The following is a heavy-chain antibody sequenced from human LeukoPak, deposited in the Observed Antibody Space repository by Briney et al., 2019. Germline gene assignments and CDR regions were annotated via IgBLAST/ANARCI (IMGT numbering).Heavy chain of an antibody. Sequence: PGGPLRLSCVSSGFTFSRYGIHWVRQDPGKGLEWVSFIQTDGSAKYYSDSVKGRFTITRDNFKNTVYLQMNSLRLEDMAVYYCAKPSGSGVDYWGRGTRVTVSS. CDR1: GFTFSRYG. CDR3: AKPSGSGVDY. D-gene: IGHD1-26*01. J-gene: IGHJ4*02. CDR2: IQTDGSAK. V-gene: IGHV3-30*02.